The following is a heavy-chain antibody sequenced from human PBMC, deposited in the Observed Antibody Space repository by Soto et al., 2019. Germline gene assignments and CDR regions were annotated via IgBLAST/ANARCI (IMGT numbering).Heavy chain of an antibody. Sequence: GGSLRLSCAASGFTFSSYAMSWVRQAPGKGLEWVSAISGSGGSTYYADSVKGRFTISRDNSKNTLYLQMNSLRAEDTAVYYCARYTRGDYYYGMDVWGQGTTVTVSS. CDR3: ARYTRGDYYYGMDV. V-gene: IGHV3-23*01. CDR1: GFTFSSYA. J-gene: IGHJ6*02. D-gene: IGHD5-18*01. CDR2: ISGSGGST.